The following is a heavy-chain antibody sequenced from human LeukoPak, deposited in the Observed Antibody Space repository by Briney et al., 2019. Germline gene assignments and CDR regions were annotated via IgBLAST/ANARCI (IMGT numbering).Heavy chain of an antibody. J-gene: IGHJ1*01. CDR1: GYSFTNYW. V-gene: IGHV5-51*01. CDR3: ASPGSSGSWATIQH. D-gene: IGHD6-13*01. Sequence: GESLKISCQGSGYSFTNYWIGWVRQMPGKGLEWMGLIYPGDSDTGYGPSFQGQVTISADKSINTAYLQWSSLKASDTAMYYCASPGSSGSWATIQHWGQGTLVTVSS. CDR2: IYPGDSDT.